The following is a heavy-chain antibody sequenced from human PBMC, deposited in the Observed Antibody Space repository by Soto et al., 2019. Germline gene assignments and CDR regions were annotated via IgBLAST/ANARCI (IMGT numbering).Heavy chain of an antibody. Sequence: KPSETLSLTCTVSGGSITRGNFYWAWIRQPPGKGLEWIGMIFYSGSTYYHPSLKSRVTLSIDTSKNQFSLKMSSVTAADPSTYFWARARHGGNFFSGGPRVTTWLDSWGQGTLVTVSS. CDR3: ARARHGGNFFSGGPRVTTWLDS. V-gene: IGHV4-39*01. D-gene: IGHD1-1*01. J-gene: IGHJ5*01. CDR1: GGSITRGNFY. CDR2: IFYSGST.